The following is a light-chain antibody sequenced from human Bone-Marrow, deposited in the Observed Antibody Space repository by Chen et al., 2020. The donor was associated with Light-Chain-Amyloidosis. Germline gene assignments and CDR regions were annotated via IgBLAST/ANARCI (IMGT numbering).Light chain of an antibody. CDR1: QTINTY. CDR3: QQNFGSPWT. Sequence: DIQMTQSPSSLSASVGDKVTITCRASQTINTYLNWYQHKPGKAPDLLIFAASTLQSWVPSRFSGSGSGTAFTLTIRSLQPEDFATYYCQQNFGSPWTFGQGTKVEIK. CDR2: AAS. V-gene: IGKV1-39*01. J-gene: IGKJ1*01.